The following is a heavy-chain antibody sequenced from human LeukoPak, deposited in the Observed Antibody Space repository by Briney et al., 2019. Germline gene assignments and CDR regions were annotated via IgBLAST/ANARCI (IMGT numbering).Heavy chain of an antibody. J-gene: IGHJ4*02. CDR3: AKARDGYNGKVLDY. Sequence: GGSLRLSCVASGFTISTNYMSWVRQAPGKGLKWVSVIYASGSTYYADSMKDRFTISRDNAKNTLYLQMNSLRAEDTAVYYCAKARDGYNGKVLDYWGQGTLVTVSS. CDR2: IYASGST. V-gene: IGHV3-66*01. CDR1: GFTISTNY. D-gene: IGHD5-24*01.